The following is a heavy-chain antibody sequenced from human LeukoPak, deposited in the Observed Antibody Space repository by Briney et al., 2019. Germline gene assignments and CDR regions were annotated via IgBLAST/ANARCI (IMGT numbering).Heavy chain of an antibody. CDR1: GDSVSSNSAA. V-gene: IGHV6-1*01. J-gene: IGHJ4*02. CDR3: ARDSWFFDY. D-gene: IGHD6-13*01. CDR2: TYYRYKWYN. Sequence: SQTLSLTCAISGDSVSSNSAAWNWTRQSPSRGLEWLGRTYYRYKWYNDYAISVKSQITIFPDTSKNQFALHLNSLAPEDTVIYYCARDSWFFDYWGPGTLVTVSS.